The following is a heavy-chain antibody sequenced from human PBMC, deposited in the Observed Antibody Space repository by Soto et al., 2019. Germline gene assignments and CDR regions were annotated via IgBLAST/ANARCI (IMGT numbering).Heavy chain of an antibody. CDR2: MNPNSGNT. Sequence: ASVKVSCKASGYTFTSYDINWVRQATGQGLEWMGWMNPNSGNTGYAQKFQGRVTMTRNTSISTAYMELNSLRAEDTAVYYCARQYYFGSGSYYNRPFDFWGQGTLVTVSS. J-gene: IGHJ4*02. CDR3: ARQYYFGSGSYYNRPFDF. V-gene: IGHV1-8*01. D-gene: IGHD3-10*01. CDR1: GYTFTSYD.